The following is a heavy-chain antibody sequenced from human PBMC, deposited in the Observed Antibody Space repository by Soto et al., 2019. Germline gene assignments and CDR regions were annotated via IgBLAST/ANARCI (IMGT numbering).Heavy chain of an antibody. J-gene: IGHJ4*02. CDR2: IYHSGST. CDR3: AREGGLRYFDWSSNYFDD. V-gene: IGHV4-38-2*02. CDR1: GYSISSGYY. D-gene: IGHD3-9*01. Sequence: SETLSLTCAVSGYSISSGYYWGCIRQPPGKGLEWIGSIYHSGSTYYNPSLKSRVTISVDTSKNQFSLKLSSVTAADTAVYYCAREGGLRYFDWSSNYFDDWGQGTPVTVS.